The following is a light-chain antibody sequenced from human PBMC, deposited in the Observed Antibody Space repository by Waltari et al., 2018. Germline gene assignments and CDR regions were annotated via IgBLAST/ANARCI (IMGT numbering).Light chain of an antibody. CDR3: QQYNSYPYT. Sequence: DIQMTQSPSTLSASVGDRVTITCRASQSISSWLAWYQQKPGKAPKLLIYKASSLESGVPGRFSGSGSGTEFTRTISSLQPDDFATYYCQQYNSYPYTFGQGTKLEIK. CDR1: QSISSW. CDR2: KAS. V-gene: IGKV1-5*03. J-gene: IGKJ2*01.